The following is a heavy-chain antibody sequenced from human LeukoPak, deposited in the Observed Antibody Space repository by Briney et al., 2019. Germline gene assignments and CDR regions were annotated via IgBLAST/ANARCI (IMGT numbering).Heavy chain of an antibody. CDR3: ARDGCTSTTCSTLGGFNH. CDR2: INQDEREK. CDR1: GFTFSDFW. D-gene: IGHD2-2*01. Sequence: GGSLRLSCVASGFTFSDFWMSWVRQAPGQGLEWVASINQDEREKRFVDSVKGRFTISRDNAKNSLFLQMNSLRAEDTAVYFCARDGCTSTTCSTLGGFNHWAQRTLVTVSS. V-gene: IGHV3-7*01. J-gene: IGHJ4*02.